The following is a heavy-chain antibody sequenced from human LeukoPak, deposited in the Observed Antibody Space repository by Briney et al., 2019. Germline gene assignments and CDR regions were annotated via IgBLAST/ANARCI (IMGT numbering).Heavy chain of an antibody. Sequence: WEPLCLSCAASGFTFSSYAMHWVRQAPGKGLEWVAVISYDGSNKYYADSVKGRFTISRENSKSTLYLQMNSLRAEDTAVYYCAREKDIVRMVNATPHSHWGEEALLTVSS. CDR2: ISYDGSNK. D-gene: IGHD2-8*01. CDR1: GFTFSSYA. V-gene: IGHV3-30*04. J-gene: IGHJ4*02. CDR3: AREKDIVRMVNATPHSH.